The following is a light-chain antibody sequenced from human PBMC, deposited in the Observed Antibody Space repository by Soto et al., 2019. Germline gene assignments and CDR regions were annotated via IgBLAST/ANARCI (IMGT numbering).Light chain of an antibody. CDR2: GAS. Sequence: EIVLTQSPGILSLSPGERATLSCRASQSVRSTYLAWYQQKPGQAPRLLIHGASSRATGIPDRFSGSGSGTDLTLTISRLEPEDFAVYYCQYYSSSLSITFGQGPRLDIK. V-gene: IGKV3-20*01. CDR1: QSVRSTY. J-gene: IGKJ5*01. CDR3: QYYSSSLSIT.